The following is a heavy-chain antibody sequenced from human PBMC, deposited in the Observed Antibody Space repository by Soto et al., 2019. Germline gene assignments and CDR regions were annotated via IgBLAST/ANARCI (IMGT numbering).Heavy chain of an antibody. Sequence: QVQLVQSGAELKKPGSSVNVSCAASGGTFKTYTINWVRQAPGQGLEWIGQIIPMYDSANYAQRFQGRVTISADKSTNIAYMELSGLRSEDTALYYCATWRTYSGSYCFDYWAQGTLVSVSS. J-gene: IGHJ4*02. CDR3: ATWRTYSGSYCFDY. D-gene: IGHD1-26*01. CDR1: GGTFKTYT. V-gene: IGHV1-69*06. CDR2: IIPMYDSA.